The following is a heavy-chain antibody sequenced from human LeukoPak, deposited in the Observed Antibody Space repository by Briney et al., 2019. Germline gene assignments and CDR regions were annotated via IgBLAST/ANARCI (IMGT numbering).Heavy chain of an antibody. J-gene: IGHJ4*02. V-gene: IGHV1-8*03. CDR2: MNPNSGNT. CDR1: GYTFTSYD. D-gene: IGHD1-26*01. CDR3: ARGPRSANSGSYNFDY. Sequence: ASVTVSCKASGYTFTSYDINWVRQATGQGLEWMGWMNPNSGNTGYAQKFQGRVTITRNTSISTAYMELSSLRSEDTAVYYCARGPRSANSGSYNFDYWGQGTLVTVSS.